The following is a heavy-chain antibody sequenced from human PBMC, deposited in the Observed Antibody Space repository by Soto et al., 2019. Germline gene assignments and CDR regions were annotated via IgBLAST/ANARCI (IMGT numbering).Heavy chain of an antibody. CDR1: GFTFNGAW. J-gene: IGHJ4*02. CDR2: VKSKVDGETI. V-gene: IGHV3-15*07. D-gene: IGHD3-16*01. Sequence: EVQLVESGGGLVEPGGSLRLSCAASGFTFNGAWMNWVRQGPGKGLEWVGRVKSKVDGETIDYAAPVKGRFTISRDDSRNMVYLQMNSLSTEDTAMYYCSEDLHDWGAYAFDYWGQGALVTVSS. CDR3: SEDLHDWGAYAFDY.